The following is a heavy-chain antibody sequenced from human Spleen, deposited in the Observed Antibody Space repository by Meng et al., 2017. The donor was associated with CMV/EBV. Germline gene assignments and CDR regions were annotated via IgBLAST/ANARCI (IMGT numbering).Heavy chain of an antibody. V-gene: IGHV1-18*01. CDR3: ARGDYDFHP. Sequence: ASVKVSCKASGYTFTRNGISWVRQAPGQGLEWMGWISTYNGNTKNAQKFQGRVTLTTDISTSTAYMELTNLRSDDTAVYYCARGDYDFHPWGQGTLVTVSS. J-gene: IGHJ5*02. CDR2: ISTYNGNT. D-gene: IGHD3-3*01. CDR1: GYTFTRNG.